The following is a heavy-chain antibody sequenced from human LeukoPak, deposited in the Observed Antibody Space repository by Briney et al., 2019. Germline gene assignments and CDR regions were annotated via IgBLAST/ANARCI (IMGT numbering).Heavy chain of an antibody. CDR3: TRDGRVAYEMDV. J-gene: IGHJ6*02. CDR2: ISPGTI. D-gene: IGHD2-15*01. Sequence: GGSLRLSCAASGFTFSRHLMNWVRQAPGKGLEWVSYISPGTIYYADSVKGRLTISRDNAKNSLYLQMNSLRAEDTAVYYCTRDGRVAYEMDVWGQGTTVTVSS. V-gene: IGHV3-48*01. CDR1: GFTFSRHL.